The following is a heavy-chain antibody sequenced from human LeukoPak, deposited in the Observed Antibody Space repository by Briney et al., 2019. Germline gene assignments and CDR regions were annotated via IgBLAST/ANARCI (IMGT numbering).Heavy chain of an antibody. CDR3: AREGSSSSSFDY. J-gene: IGHJ4*02. CDR1: GGSISSYY. Sequence: SETLSLTCTVSGGSISSYYWSWIRQPPGKGLEWIGYIYYSGSTNYNPSLKSRVTTSVDTSRNQFSLKLSSVTAADTAVYYCAREGSSSSSFDYWGQGTLVTVSS. CDR2: IYYSGST. V-gene: IGHV4-59*01. D-gene: IGHD6-6*01.